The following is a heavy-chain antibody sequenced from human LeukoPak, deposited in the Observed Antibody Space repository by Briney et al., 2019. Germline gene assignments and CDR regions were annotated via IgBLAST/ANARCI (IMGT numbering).Heavy chain of an antibody. CDR2: INHSGST. D-gene: IGHD3-10*01. V-gene: IGHV4-34*01. CDR1: GGSFSGYY. Sequence: SETLSLTCAAYGGSFSGYYWSWICQPPGKGLEWIGEINHSGSTNYNPSLKSRVTISVDTSKNQFSLKLSSVTAADTAVYYCASLWRPYWGQGTLVTVSS. CDR3: ASLWRPY. J-gene: IGHJ4*02.